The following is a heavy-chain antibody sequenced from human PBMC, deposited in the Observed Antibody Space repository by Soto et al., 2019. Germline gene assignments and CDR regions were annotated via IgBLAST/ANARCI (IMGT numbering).Heavy chain of an antibody. Sequence: PSETLSLTCAVSGGSFSGYYWSWIRQPPGKGLEWIGEINHSGSTNYNPSLKRRVTISVDTSKKQFSLNLSSVTAADTAVYYCARVTGMDVWGQGTTVTVSS. J-gene: IGHJ6*02. CDR1: GGSFSGYY. CDR2: INHSGST. D-gene: IGHD2-21*02. V-gene: IGHV4-34*01. CDR3: ARVTGMDV.